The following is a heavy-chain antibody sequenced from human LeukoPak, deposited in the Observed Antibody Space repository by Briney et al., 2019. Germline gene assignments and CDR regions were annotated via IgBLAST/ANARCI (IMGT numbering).Heavy chain of an antibody. CDR1: GGAVSSGSYY. J-gene: IGHJ6*02. V-gene: IGHV4-61*01. D-gene: IGHD2-15*01. CDR3: ASLGMAYSSYYYDYGMDV. Sequence: SETLSLTCTVSGGAVSSGSYYWSWIRQPPGKGLEWIGYIYYSGSTNYNPSLKSRVTISVDTSKNQFSLKLSSVTAADTAVYYCASLGMAYSSYYYDYGMDVWGQGTTVTVSS. CDR2: IYYSGST.